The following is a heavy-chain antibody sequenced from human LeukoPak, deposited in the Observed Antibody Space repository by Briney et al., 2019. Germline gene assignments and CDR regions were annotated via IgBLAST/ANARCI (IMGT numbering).Heavy chain of an antibody. CDR1: GFTVSSNY. D-gene: IGHD3-10*01. CDR2: IYAGGAT. CDR3: AREGGDSMIQGVIAD. Sequence: GGSLRLSCSASGFTVSSNYMNWVRQAPGKGLEWVSVIYAGGATAYADSVKGRFIISRDNSKNTLYLQMNSLRAEDTALYYCAREGGDSMIQGVIADWGQGTLVTVSS. J-gene: IGHJ4*02. V-gene: IGHV3-53*01.